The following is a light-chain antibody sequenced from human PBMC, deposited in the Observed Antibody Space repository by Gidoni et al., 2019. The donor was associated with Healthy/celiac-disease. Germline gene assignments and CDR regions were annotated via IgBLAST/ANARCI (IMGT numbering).Light chain of an antibody. CDR3: QQYNSYSRT. V-gene: IGKV1-5*03. Sequence: DIQMTQSPSTLSASVGDRVTITCRASQSISSWLAWYQQKPGKAPKLLIYKASSLESGVPSRCSGSGSGTEFTRTISSLQPDDFATYYCQQYNSYSRTFGQGTKVEIK. CDR1: QSISSW. J-gene: IGKJ1*01. CDR2: KAS.